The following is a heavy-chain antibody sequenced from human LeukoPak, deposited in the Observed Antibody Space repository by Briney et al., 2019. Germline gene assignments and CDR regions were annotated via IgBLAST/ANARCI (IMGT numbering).Heavy chain of an antibody. D-gene: IGHD3-10*01. CDR2: MNPNSGNT. V-gene: IGHV1-8*01. J-gene: IGHJ1*01. Sequence: ASVKVSCKASGYTFTSYDINWVRQATGQGLEWMGWMNPNSGNTGYAQKFQGRVTMTRNTSISTAYMELSSLRSEDTAVYYCARGLTMVRGVIEGYFQHWGQGTLVTVSS. CDR1: GYTFTSYD. CDR3: ARGLTMVRGVIEGYFQH.